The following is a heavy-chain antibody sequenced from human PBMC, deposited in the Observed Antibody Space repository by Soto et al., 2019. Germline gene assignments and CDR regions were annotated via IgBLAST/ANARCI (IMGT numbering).Heavy chain of an antibody. Sequence: SVKVSCKASGGTFSNSVISWVRQAPGQGLEWMGGSIPIFGTANYAQKFQGRVTIIADESTSTAYMELTSLRSEDTAVYYCARAPILVGPTPYENYFDSWGQGTLVTVSS. CDR1: GGTFSNSV. CDR3: ARAPILVGPTPYENYFDS. J-gene: IGHJ4*02. V-gene: IGHV1-69*13. D-gene: IGHD1-26*01. CDR2: SIPIFGTA.